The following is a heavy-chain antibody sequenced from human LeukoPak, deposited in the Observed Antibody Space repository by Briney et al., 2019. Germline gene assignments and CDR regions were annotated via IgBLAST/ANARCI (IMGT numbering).Heavy chain of an antibody. J-gene: IGHJ4*02. CDR3: ARSNGLLWFGEFDY. V-gene: IGHV1-18*04. Sequence: ASVKVSCKSSGYTFTSYGISWVRQAPGQGLEWMGWISAYNGNTNYAQKLQGRVTMTTDTATSTDYMELRSLRSDDTAVYYCARSNGLLWFGEFDYWGQGTLVTVSS. CDR1: GYTFTSYG. D-gene: IGHD3-10*01. CDR2: ISAYNGNT.